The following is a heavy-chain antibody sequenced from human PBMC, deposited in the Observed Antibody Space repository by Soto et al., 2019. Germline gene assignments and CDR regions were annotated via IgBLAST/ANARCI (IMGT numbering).Heavy chain of an antibody. CDR2: IYYSGST. J-gene: IGHJ6*02. V-gene: IGHV4-39*01. CDR3: ARVHSSSWYEFYYYYYGMDV. CDR1: GGSISSSSYY. D-gene: IGHD6-13*01. Sequence: SETLSLTCTVSGGSISSSSYYWGWIRQPPGKGLEWTGSIYYSGSTYYNPSLKSRVTISVDTSKNQFSPKLSSVTAADTAVYYCARVHSSSWYEFYYYYYGMDVWGQGTTVTVSS.